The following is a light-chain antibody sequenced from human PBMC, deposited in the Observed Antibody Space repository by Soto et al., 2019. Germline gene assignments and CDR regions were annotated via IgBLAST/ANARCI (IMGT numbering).Light chain of an antibody. J-gene: IGKJ1*01. CDR3: QQGYNTFWT. V-gene: IGKV3D-20*02. CDR2: GAS. Sequence: EIVLTQSPDTLSLSPGERATLSCRASQSVTYDQLAWYRQTPGQAPRLLIYGASSRAAGIPDRFSGRGSGTDFTLTISNLQPEDSATYFCQQGYNTFWTFGRGTKVDIK. CDR1: QSVTYDQ.